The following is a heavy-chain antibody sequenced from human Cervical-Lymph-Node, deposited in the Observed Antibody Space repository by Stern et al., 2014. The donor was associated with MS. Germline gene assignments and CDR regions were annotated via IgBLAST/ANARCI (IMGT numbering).Heavy chain of an antibody. CDR3: ARDRGSYSDY. V-gene: IGHV1-2*02. Sequence: MQLVESGAEVERPGASVKVSCKASGYTFTAYFLHWVRQAPGQGLEWMGWIRPKTGSATYAQKFQDRVTMTRDTSINTGYMEVSSLRSDDTAVYYCARDRGSYSDYWGQGTLVAVSS. CDR1: GYTFTAYF. J-gene: IGHJ4*02. CDR2: IRPKTGSA. D-gene: IGHD1-26*01.